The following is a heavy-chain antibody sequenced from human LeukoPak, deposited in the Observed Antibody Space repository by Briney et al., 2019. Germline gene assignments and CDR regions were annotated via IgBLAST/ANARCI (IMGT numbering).Heavy chain of an antibody. D-gene: IGHD2-2*02. Sequence: QSSETLSLTCAVSGGSFSAYYWSWIRQAPGKGLEWVSGISGGGGSTYYADSVKGRFTISRDNSENTLHLQMNSLRAEDTAMYHCARGGRYCTTTNCYIGKWGQGTLVTVSS. J-gene: IGHJ4*02. V-gene: IGHV3-23*01. CDR2: ISGGGGST. CDR1: GGSFSAYY. CDR3: ARGGRYCTTTNCYIGK.